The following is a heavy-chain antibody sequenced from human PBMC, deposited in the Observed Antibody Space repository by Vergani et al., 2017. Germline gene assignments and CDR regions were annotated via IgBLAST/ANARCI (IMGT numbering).Heavy chain of an antibody. CDR2: IGVDGDR. CDR3: AKEFCGTGNCYGWNHLEV. V-gene: IGHV3-13*01. Sequence: VESGGGLVQPGGSLRLSCKVSGFTFSSNDFHWVRQTAGKGLEWVSFIGVDGDRYYSDSVKGRFTISRDNGQSYLYLDMDNLRVEDTAVYFCAKEFCGTGNCYGWNHLEVWGEGTSVTVSS. J-gene: IGHJ6*04. CDR1: GFTFSSND. D-gene: IGHD1-1*01.